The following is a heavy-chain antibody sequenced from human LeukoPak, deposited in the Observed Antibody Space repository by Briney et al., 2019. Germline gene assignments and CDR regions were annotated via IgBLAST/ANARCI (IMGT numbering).Heavy chain of an antibody. CDR2: IYYSRST. Sequence: SETLSLTCTVSGGSISSYYWSWIRQPPGKGLEWIGYIYYSRSTNYNPSLKSRVTISVDTSKNQFSLKLSSVTAADTAVYYCARDKIDSYGQFPVEAFDIWGQGTMVTVSS. J-gene: IGHJ3*02. V-gene: IGHV4-59*01. D-gene: IGHD5-18*01. CDR3: ARDKIDSYGQFPVEAFDI. CDR1: GGSISSYY.